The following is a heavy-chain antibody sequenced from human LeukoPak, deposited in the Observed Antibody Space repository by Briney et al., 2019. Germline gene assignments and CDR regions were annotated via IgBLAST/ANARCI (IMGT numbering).Heavy chain of an antibody. V-gene: IGHV4-59*01. CDR1: GGSITSYY. CDR2: IYYSGST. CDR3: ARIGSSWNFDFDY. Sequence: PSETLSLTCTVSGGSITSYYWSWIRQPPGKGLEWIGYIYYSGSTNYNPSLKSRVTISVDTSKNQFSLKLSSVTAADTAAYYCARIGSSWNFDFDYWGRGTLVTVSS. J-gene: IGHJ4*02. D-gene: IGHD6-13*01.